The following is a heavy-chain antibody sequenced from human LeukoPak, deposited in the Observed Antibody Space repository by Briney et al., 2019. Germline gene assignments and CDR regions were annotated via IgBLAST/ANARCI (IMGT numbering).Heavy chain of an antibody. D-gene: IGHD2-2*01. Sequence: GSLRLSCAASGITFSSYAMHWVRQAPGKGLEWVAVISYDGSNKYYAGSVKGRFTISRDNSKNTLYLQMNSLRAEDTAVYYCARVMGRYCSSTSCYVDYWGQGTLVTVSS. V-gene: IGHV3-30*04. J-gene: IGHJ4*02. CDR2: ISYDGSNK. CDR1: GITFSSYA. CDR3: ARVMGRYCSSTSCYVDY.